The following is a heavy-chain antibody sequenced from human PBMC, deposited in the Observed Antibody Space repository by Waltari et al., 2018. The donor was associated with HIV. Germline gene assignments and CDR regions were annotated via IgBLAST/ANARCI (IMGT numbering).Heavy chain of an antibody. Sequence: EVHLVESGGGLVQPGGSLRLSCAASGFTFSSYWIHWVRQAPVKGLVWFSRINSDGSSTSYADSVNGRFTIARNNAKYTLYLQMNSLRAEDTALYYCARDLNSGYCSSTTCYPADVFDYWGQGTLVTVSS. CDR3: ARDLNSGYCSSTTCYPADVFDY. D-gene: IGHD2-2*01. V-gene: IGHV3-74*01. J-gene: IGHJ4*02. CDR2: INSDGSST. CDR1: GFTFSSYW.